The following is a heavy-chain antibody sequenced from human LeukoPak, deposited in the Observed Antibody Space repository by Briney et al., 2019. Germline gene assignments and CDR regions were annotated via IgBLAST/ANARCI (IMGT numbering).Heavy chain of an antibody. J-gene: IGHJ4*02. D-gene: IGHD3-10*01. CDR3: ARSKYYYGSGSYPDY. Sequence: ASVKVSCKASGYTFTSYAMHWVRQAPGQRLEWMGRINAGNGNTKYSQKFQGRVTITRDTSASTAYMELSSLRSEDTAVYYCARSKYYYGSGSYPDYWGQGTLVTVSS. CDR1: GYTFTSYA. CDR2: INAGNGNT. V-gene: IGHV1-3*01.